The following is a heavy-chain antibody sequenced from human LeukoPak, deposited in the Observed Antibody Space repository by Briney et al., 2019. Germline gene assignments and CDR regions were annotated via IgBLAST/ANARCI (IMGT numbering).Heavy chain of an antibody. J-gene: IGHJ4*02. CDR3: VALLRGIGY. D-gene: IGHD3-10*01. CDR1: GFTFSDHY. V-gene: IGHV3-72*01. CDR2: SRDEGHSYST. Sequence: GGSLRLSCAVSGFTFSDHYMDWVRQAPGKGLEWIGRSRDEGHSYSTDFAASVRGRASLSRDHSRNSLYLQINSLRTDDTAVYYCVALLRGIGYWGQGTLVTVSS.